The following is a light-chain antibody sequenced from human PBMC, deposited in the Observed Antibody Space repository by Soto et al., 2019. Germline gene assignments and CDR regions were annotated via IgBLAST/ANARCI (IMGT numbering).Light chain of an antibody. CDR1: QSVSRN. Sequence: EIVLTQSPATLCLSPGERATLSCRASQSVSRNLAWYQQKPGQAPRLLIYGASSRATGIPDRFSGSGSGTDFTLTISRLEPEDFAVYYCQQYSSSTITFGQGTRLEI. J-gene: IGKJ5*01. V-gene: IGKV3-20*01. CDR2: GAS. CDR3: QQYSSSTIT.